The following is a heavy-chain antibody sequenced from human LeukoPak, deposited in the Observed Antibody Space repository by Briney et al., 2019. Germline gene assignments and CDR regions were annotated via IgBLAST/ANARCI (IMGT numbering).Heavy chain of an antibody. CDR3: ARVVYDFWSGYFGDPDYYYYGMDV. J-gene: IGHJ6*02. D-gene: IGHD3-3*01. Sequence: ASVKVSCKASGYTFTSYAMHWVRQAPGQRLEWMGWINAGNGNTKYSQKFQGRVTITRDTSASTAYMELSSLRSEDTAVYYCARVVYDFWSGYFGDPDYYYYGMDVWGQGTTVTVSS. V-gene: IGHV1-3*01. CDR1: GYTFTSYA. CDR2: INAGNGNT.